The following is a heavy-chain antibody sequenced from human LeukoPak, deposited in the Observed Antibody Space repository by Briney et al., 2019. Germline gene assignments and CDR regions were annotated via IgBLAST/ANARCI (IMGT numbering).Heavy chain of an antibody. V-gene: IGHV3-30*18. CDR3: AKGGKYYYDSSGYFTFDY. D-gene: IGHD3-22*01. CDR2: ISYDGSNK. CDR1: GFTFRSYG. J-gene: IGHJ4*02. Sequence: GGSLRLSCAASGFTFRSYGMHWVRQAPGKGLEWVAVISYDGSNKYYADSVKGRFTISRDNSKNTLYLQMNSLRAEDTAVYYCAKGGKYYYDSSGYFTFDYWGQGTLVTVSS.